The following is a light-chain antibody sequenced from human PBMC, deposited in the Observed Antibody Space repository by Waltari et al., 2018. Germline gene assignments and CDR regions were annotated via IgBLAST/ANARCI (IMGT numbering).Light chain of an antibody. CDR2: DTS. CDR3: QQRRTWPLT. J-gene: IGKJ4*01. Sequence: DIVLTQSPATLSLSPGERATLSCGASQSVSNYLAWYQQKPGQAPRPLIYDTSNRATGIPARFSRSGFGTDFTLTITSLEPEDFAVYYCQQRRTWPLTFGGGTKVEIK. V-gene: IGKV3-11*01. CDR1: QSVSNY.